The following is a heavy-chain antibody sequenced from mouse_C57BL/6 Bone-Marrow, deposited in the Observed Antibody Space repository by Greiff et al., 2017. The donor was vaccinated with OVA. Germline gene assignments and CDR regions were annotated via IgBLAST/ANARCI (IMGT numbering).Heavy chain of an antibody. V-gene: IGHV5-6*02. J-gene: IGHJ4*01. Sequence: MLVESGGDLVKPGGSLKLSCAASGFTFSSYGMSWVRQTPDKRLEWVATISSGGSYTYYPDSVKGRFTISRDNAKNTLYLQMSSLKSEDTAMYYCARSYYSNYEDAMDYWGQGTSVTVSS. D-gene: IGHD2-5*01. CDR3: ARSYYSNYEDAMDY. CDR2: ISSGGSYT. CDR1: GFTFSSYG.